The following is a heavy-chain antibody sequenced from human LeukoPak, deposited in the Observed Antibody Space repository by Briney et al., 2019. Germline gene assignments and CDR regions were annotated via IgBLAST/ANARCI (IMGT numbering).Heavy chain of an antibody. CDR3: ARAVVRGIYYYGLDV. CDR1: NGSVSLGGNS. J-gene: IGHJ6*02. D-gene: IGHD3-10*01. Sequence: SQTLSLTCAVSNGSVSLGGNSWTWIRQPPGKGLELIGYIYHSGITYHNPSLKGRVTISLDRSKNQFSLSLTSMTAADTAVYYCARAVVRGIYYYGLDVWGQGTRVTVSS. CDR2: IYHSGIT. V-gene: IGHV4-30-2*01.